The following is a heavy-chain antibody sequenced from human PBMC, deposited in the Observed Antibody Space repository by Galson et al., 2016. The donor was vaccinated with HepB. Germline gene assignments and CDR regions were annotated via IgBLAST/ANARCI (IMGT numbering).Heavy chain of an antibody. V-gene: IGHV3-11*03. CDR1: GFTFSDYY. D-gene: IGHD5-12*01. CDR2: ISISSSYT. CDR3: ARNRGYSGYDAFDI. J-gene: IGHJ3*02. Sequence: SLRLSCAASGFTFSDYYMSWIRQAPGKGLEWVSYISISSSYTNYADSVKGRFTTSRDNAKNSVYLQMNSLRAEDTAVYYCARNRGYSGYDAFDIWGQGTMVTVSS.